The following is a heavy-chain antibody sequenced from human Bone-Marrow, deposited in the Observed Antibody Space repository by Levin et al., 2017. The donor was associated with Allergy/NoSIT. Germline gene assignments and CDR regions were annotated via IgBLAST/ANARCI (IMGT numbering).Heavy chain of an antibody. J-gene: IGHJ4*02. CDR1: GASISSSSYY. V-gene: IGHV4-39*01. CDR2: IYYSGRT. D-gene: IGHD4-17*01. CDR3: ARQRLSVTSRPGFFDY. Sequence: SQTLSLTCTVSGASISSSSYYWGWIRQPPGKGLECIGSIYYSGRTYYSPSLKSRVTISVDTSKNQFSLKLNSVTAADTAVFYCARQRLSVTSRPGFFDYWGQGILVPSPQ.